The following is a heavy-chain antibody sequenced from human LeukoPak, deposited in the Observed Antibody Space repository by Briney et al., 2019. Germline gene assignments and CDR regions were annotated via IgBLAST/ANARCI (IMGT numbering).Heavy chain of an antibody. Sequence: QSGGSLRLSCAASGFTFSNYWMHWVRQAPGKGLVWVSRINSDGSSTSYADSVKGRFTISRDNGKNTLYLQMNSMRAEDTAIYYCARDYCSSTSCYLAGVDYWGQGTLVTVSS. J-gene: IGHJ4*02. CDR3: ARDYCSSTSCYLAGVDY. CDR1: GFTFSNYW. D-gene: IGHD2-2*01. CDR2: INSDGSST. V-gene: IGHV3-74*01.